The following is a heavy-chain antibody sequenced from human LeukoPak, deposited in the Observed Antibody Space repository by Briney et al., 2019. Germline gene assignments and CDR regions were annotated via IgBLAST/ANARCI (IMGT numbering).Heavy chain of an antibody. Sequence: GASVKVSCKASGGTFNSHVINWVRQAPGQGLEWMGGIIPIFGTANYKQKFQGRVTITADESTSTAYMELSSLRSEDTVVYYCATGYGSWGQGTLVTVSS. CDR3: ATGYGS. CDR2: IIPIFGTA. CDR1: GGTFNSHV. V-gene: IGHV1-69*13. D-gene: IGHD3-10*01. J-gene: IGHJ4*02.